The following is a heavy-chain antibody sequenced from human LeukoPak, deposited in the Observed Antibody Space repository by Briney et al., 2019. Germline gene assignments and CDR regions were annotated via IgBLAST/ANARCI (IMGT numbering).Heavy chain of an antibody. CDR1: GFTFSSYS. CDR3: ARLSRNSDSGGYYYYYDY. Sequence: AGGSLRLSCAASGFTFSSYSFNWVRQAPGKGLEWASSINTISSYIYYADSVKGRFTISRDNAKNSLSLQMNSLRVEDTAVYYCARLSRNSDSGGYYYYYDYWGQGTLVTVSS. CDR2: INTISSYI. V-gene: IGHV3-21*01. J-gene: IGHJ4*02. D-gene: IGHD3-22*01.